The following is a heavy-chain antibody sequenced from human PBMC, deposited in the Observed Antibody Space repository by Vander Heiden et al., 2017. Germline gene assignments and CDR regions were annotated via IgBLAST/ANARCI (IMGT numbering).Heavy chain of an antibody. CDR1: GFPFSSHG. V-gene: IGHV3-33*08. Sequence: QVPLVESGGGVVQPGRSLSIFCSASGFPFSSHGMHCVRQGPGKGLEWVAVIWYDGSNKYYAGSVKGRFTISRDNSKNTLYLEMNSLRAEDTAVYYCARVDITGDGSEKTQWYFDLWGRGTLVTVSS. D-gene: IGHD3-10*01. J-gene: IGHJ2*01. CDR2: IWYDGSNK. CDR3: ARVDITGDGSEKTQWYFDL.